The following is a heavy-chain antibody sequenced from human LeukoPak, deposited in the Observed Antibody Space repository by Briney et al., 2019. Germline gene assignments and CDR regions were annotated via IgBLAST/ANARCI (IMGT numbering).Heavy chain of an antibody. CDR2: WYTSGST. V-gene: IGHV4-61*02. D-gene: IGHD6-19*01. J-gene: IGHJ4*02. CDR3: ARVAVAAREYFDY. Sequence: SQTLSLTCTVSGASIRSDSYYWSWIRQPAGKGLEWIGRWYTSGSTNYNPSLNSRVTISVDTSKNLFSLKLSSVTAADTAVYYCARVAVAAREYFDYWGQGTLVTVSS. CDR1: GASIRSDSYY.